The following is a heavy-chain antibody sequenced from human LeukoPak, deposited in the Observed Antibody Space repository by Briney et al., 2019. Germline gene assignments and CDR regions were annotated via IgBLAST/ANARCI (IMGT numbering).Heavy chain of an antibody. CDR3: ARDHAYAFDI. D-gene: IGHD2-2*01. Sequence: GRSLRLSCVASGFTLSDYSLNWVRQAPGKEQEWISYIGSAIYYETSVKGRFTISRDNAKNSLFLQMNSLRAEDTAVYYCARDHAYAFDIWGQGTLVTVSS. V-gene: IGHV3-48*01. J-gene: IGHJ3*02. CDR2: IGSAI. CDR1: GFTLSDYS.